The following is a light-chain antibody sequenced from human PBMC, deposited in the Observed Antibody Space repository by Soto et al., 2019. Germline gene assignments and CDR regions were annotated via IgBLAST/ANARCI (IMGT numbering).Light chain of an antibody. Sequence: QTVVTQEPSFSVSPGGTVTLTCGLTSGSVSTRNYPSWYQQIPGQAPRTLIYNTNTRSSGVPDRFSGSILGNNAALTITGAQAEDESDSYCVLYVGSGIHWVCGGGTKLTVL. J-gene: IGLJ3*02. V-gene: IGLV8-61*01. CDR3: VLYVGSGIHWV. CDR1: SGSVSTRNY. CDR2: NTN.